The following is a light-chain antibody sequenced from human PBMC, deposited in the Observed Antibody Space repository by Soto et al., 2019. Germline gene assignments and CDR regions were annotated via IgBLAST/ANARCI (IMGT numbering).Light chain of an antibody. J-gene: IGKJ5*01. CDR1: QSVSSY. CDR2: GAS. V-gene: IGKV3D-15*01. Sequence: EIVMPQSPATLSVSPGERATLSCRASQSVSSYLAWYQQKPGQAPRLLIYGASTRATGIPDRFSGSGSGTDFTLTISSLQSEDFAVYYCQQYNNWPPITFGQGTRLEIK. CDR3: QQYNNWPPIT.